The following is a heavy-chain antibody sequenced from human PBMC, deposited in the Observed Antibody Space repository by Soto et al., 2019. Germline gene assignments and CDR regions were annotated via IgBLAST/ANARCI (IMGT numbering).Heavy chain of an antibody. CDR3: TRQTDAVQWLVVPTDYNFDY. CDR1: GFTFGGSA. CDR2: IRSKTNSYAK. D-gene: IGHD6-19*01. J-gene: IGHJ4*02. V-gene: IGHV3-73*02. Sequence: EGQLVESGGGLVQPGGSLKLSCAASGFTFGGSAMHWVRQASGKGREWVGHIRSKTNSYAKAYAESVKGRFTISRDDSMNTAYLQMNSLKTEDTAVYFCTRQTDAVQWLVVPTDYNFDYWGQGTLVTVSS.